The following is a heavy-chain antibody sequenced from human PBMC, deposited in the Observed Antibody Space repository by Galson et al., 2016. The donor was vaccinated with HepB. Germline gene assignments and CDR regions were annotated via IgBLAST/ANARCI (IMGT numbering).Heavy chain of an antibody. D-gene: IGHD5-18*01. CDR1: GFTFRTYN. CDR3: ARGMGYSYGYFDF. V-gene: IGHV3-33*01. Sequence: SLRLSCAASGFTFRTYNIHWVRQAPGKGLEWVAAIWYDGSNKYYADSVRGRLTISRDNSNNTVHVQMNSLRAEDTGLYFCARGMGYSYGYFDFWGQGALVTVSS. J-gene: IGHJ4*02. CDR2: IWYDGSNK.